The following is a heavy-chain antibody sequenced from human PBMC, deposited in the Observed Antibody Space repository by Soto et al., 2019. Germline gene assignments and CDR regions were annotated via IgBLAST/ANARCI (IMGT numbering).Heavy chain of an antibody. CDR1: GYTFTSYG. CDR2: ISAYNGNT. J-gene: IGHJ6*02. D-gene: IGHD4-17*01. Sequence: VASVKVSCKASGYTFTSYGISWVRQAPGQGLEWMGWISAYNGNTNYAQKLQGRVTMTTDTSTSTAYMELRSLRSDDTAVYYCASGNDYGDYLLGMDVWGQGTTVTVSS. CDR3: ASGNDYGDYLLGMDV. V-gene: IGHV1-18*04.